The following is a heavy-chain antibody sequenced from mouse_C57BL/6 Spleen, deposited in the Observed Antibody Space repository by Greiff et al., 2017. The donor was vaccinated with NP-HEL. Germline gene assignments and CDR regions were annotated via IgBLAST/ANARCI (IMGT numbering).Heavy chain of an antibody. CDR2: IDPETGGT. CDR3: TREGYYGNFYFDY. J-gene: IGHJ2*01. CDR1: GYTFTDYE. D-gene: IGHD2-1*01. Sequence: SGAELVRPGASVTLSCKASGYTFTDYEMHWVKQTPVHGLEWIGAIDPETGGTAYNQKFKGKAILTADKSSSTAYMELRSLTSEDSAVYYCTREGYYGNFYFDYWGQGTTLTVSS. V-gene: IGHV1-15*01.